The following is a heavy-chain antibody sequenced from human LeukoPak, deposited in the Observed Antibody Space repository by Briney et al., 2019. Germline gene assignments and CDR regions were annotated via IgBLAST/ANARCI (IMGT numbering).Heavy chain of an antibody. J-gene: IGHJ4*02. V-gene: IGHV3-30*06. Sequence: SGGSLRLSCAASGFAFSSYGMHWVRQAPGKGLEWVAVISYDGSNKYYADSVKGRFTISRDNSKNTLYLQMNSLRAEDTAVYYCARDYSILTGYFLWGQGTLVTVSS. CDR1: GFAFSSYG. CDR2: ISYDGSNK. D-gene: IGHD3-9*01. CDR3: ARDYSILTGYFL.